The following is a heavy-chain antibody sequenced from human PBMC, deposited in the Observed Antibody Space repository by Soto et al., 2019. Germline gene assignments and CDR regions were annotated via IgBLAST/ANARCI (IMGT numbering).Heavy chain of an antibody. CDR3: ARQAYCSTGVCYNNAFDV. CDR2: IYPGDSDT. D-gene: IGHD2-8*01. CDR1: GYSFTSYW. Sequence: GESLKISCKGSGYSFTSYWIGWVRQMPGKGLEWMGIIYPGDSDTKNSPSLQGQVTVSADRSISTAYLQWSSLKASDTAVYYCARQAYCSTGVCYNNAFDVWGQGTMVTVSS. J-gene: IGHJ3*01. V-gene: IGHV5-51*01.